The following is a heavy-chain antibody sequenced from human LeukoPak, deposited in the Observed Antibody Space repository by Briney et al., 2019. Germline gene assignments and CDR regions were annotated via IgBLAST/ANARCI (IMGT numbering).Heavy chain of an antibody. D-gene: IGHD6-13*01. CDR2: MNPNSGNT. CDR1: GYTYTSYD. V-gene: IGHV1-8*01. CDR3: ASSPSGIAAASY. J-gene: IGHJ4*02. Sequence: GASVKVSFKSCGYTYTSYDINWVRQAGGQGLEWMGWMNPNSGNTGYAQKFQSRVTMPSITSISTAYMELCSLISEDTAVYYSASSPSGIAAASYWGQGTLVSVSS.